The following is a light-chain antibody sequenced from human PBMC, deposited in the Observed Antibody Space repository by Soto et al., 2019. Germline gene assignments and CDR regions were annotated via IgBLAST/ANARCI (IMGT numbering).Light chain of an antibody. J-gene: IGLJ2*01. CDR3: AAWDDSLNSVV. CDR2: SNN. CDR1: SSNIGSNT. Sequence: QSVLTQPPSASGTPGQRVTISCSGISSNIGSNTVNWYQQLPGTAPKLLIYSNNQRPSGVPYRFSGAKSGTSASLAISGLQSEDEDDYYCAAWDDSLNSVVFGGGTKLTVL. V-gene: IGLV1-44*01.